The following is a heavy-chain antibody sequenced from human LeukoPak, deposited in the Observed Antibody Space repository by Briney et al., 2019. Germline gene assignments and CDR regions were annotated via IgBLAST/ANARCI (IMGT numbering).Heavy chain of an antibody. Sequence: ASVKVSCKASGYTFTGYYMHWVRQAPGQGLEWMGWINPNSGGTNYAQKFQGGVTMTRDTSISTAYMELSRLRFDDTAVYYCARDRAAGRGWFDPWGQGTLVTVSS. D-gene: IGHD6-13*01. V-gene: IGHV1-2*02. CDR1: GYTFTGYY. CDR2: INPNSGGT. CDR3: ARDRAAGRGWFDP. J-gene: IGHJ5*02.